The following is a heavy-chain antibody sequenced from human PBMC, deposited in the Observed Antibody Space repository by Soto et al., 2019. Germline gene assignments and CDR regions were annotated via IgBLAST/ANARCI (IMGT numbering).Heavy chain of an antibody. CDR2: IKSKTDGGTT. V-gene: IGHV3-15*01. CDR1: GFTFSNAW. Sequence: GGSLRLSCAASGFTFSNAWMSWVRQAPGKGLEWVGRIKSKTDGGTTDYAAPVKGRFTISRDDSKNTPYLQMNSLKTEDTAVYYCTTVGFLDAPRWGYYYYYYMDVWGKGTTVTVSS. J-gene: IGHJ6*03. D-gene: IGHD3-3*01. CDR3: TTVGFLDAPRWGYYYYYYMDV.